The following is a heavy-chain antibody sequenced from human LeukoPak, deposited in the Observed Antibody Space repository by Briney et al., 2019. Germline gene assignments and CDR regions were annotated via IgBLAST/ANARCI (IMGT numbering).Heavy chain of an antibody. V-gene: IGHV3-23*01. CDR3: AKNYGSGSSVKYYYYMDV. D-gene: IGHD3-10*01. J-gene: IGHJ6*03. CDR2: IGGSGVST. Sequence: GGSLRLSCAAAGFTFSTYGMTWVRQAPGKGLEWVSAIGGSGVSTYYADSVKGRFTISRDNSKNTLYLQMNSLRAEDSAVYYCAKNYGSGSSVKYYYYMDVWGKGTTVTVSS. CDR1: GFTFSTYG.